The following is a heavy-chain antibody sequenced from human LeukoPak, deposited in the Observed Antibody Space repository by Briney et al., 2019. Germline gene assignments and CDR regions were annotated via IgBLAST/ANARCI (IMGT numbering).Heavy chain of an antibody. V-gene: IGHV4-59*01. CDR3: ARGGFYDSPDY. CDR1: GGSISSYY. D-gene: IGHD3-22*01. Sequence: SETLSLTCTVSGGSISSYYWSWIRQPPGKGLEWIGYIYYSGSTNYNPSLKSRVTISVDTSKNQFSLKLSSVTAADTAVYYCARGGFYDSPDYWGQGTLVTVSS. J-gene: IGHJ4*02. CDR2: IYYSGST.